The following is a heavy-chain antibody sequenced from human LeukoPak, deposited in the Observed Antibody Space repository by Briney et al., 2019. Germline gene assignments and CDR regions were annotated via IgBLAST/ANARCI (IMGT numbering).Heavy chain of an antibody. Sequence: AASVKVSCKASGYTFTSYGISWVRQAPGQGLEWMGWINTGGDTAYSQRFQGRVTIISDTSASTAYMDLSNLRSEDTAVYYCAREGFGSGTNLEVGYFDYWGQGSLVTVSS. V-gene: IGHV1-18*01. CDR2: INTGGDT. CDR1: GYTFTSYG. D-gene: IGHD3-10*01. CDR3: AREGFGSGTNLEVGYFDY. J-gene: IGHJ4*02.